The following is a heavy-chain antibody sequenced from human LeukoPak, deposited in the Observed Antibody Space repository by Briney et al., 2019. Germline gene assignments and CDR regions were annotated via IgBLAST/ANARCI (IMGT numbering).Heavy chain of an antibody. Sequence: ASVKVSCKASGYTFTSYGISWVRQAPGQGLEWMGWISAYNGNTNYAQKLQGRVTMTTDTSTSTAYMEPRSLRSDDTAVYYCARDLSPYCSGGSCYSDYWGQGTLVTVSS. D-gene: IGHD2-15*01. CDR1: GYTFTSYG. CDR2: ISAYNGNT. CDR3: ARDLSPYCSGGSCYSDY. V-gene: IGHV1-18*01. J-gene: IGHJ4*02.